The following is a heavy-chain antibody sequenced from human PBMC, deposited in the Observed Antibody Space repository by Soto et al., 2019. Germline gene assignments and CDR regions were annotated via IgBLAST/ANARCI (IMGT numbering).Heavy chain of an antibody. D-gene: IGHD3-3*01. J-gene: IGHJ6*02. V-gene: IGHV4-30-4*08. CDR2: IYYSGST. CDR1: GGSISSSSYH. Sequence: PSETLSLTCTVSGGSISSSSYHWGWIRQPPGKGLEWIGYIYYSGSTYYNPSLKSRVTISVDTSKNQFSLKLSSVTAADTAVYCCARDPREGSYYDFWRGYPRHSYGMDVWGQGTPVT. CDR3: ARDPREGSYYDFWRGYPRHSYGMDV.